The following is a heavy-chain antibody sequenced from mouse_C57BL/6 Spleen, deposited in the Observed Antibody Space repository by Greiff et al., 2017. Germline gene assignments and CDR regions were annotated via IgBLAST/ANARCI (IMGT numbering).Heavy chain of an antibody. CDR3: ARYGSRSYWYFDV. Sequence: EVMLVESGGGLVKPGGSLKLSCAASGFTFSSYAMSWVRQTPEKRLEWVATISDGGSYTYYPDNVKGRFTISRDNAKNNLYLQMSHLKSEDTAMYYCARYGSRSYWYFDVWGTGTTVTVSS. D-gene: IGHD1-1*01. CDR2: ISDGGSYT. V-gene: IGHV5-4*03. J-gene: IGHJ1*03. CDR1: GFTFSSYA.